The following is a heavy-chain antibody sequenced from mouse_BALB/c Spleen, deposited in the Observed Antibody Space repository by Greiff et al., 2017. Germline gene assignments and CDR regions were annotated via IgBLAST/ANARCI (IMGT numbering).Heavy chain of an antibody. J-gene: IGHJ2*01. D-gene: IGHD2-10*02. Sequence: VQLQQSGTVLARPGASVKMSCKASGYTFTSYWMHWVKQRPGQGLEWIGAIYPGNSDTSYNQKFKGKAKLTAVTSTSTAYMELSSLTNEDSAVYYCTRSYGNYVRYYFDYWGQGTTLTVSS. CDR3: TRSYGNYVRYYFDY. CDR2: IYPGNSDT. V-gene: IGHV1-5*01. CDR1: GYTFTSYW.